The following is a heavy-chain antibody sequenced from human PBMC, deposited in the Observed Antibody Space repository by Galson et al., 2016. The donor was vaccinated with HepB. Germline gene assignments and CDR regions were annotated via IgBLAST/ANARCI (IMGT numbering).Heavy chain of an antibody. J-gene: IGHJ4*02. Sequence: ETLSLTCTVSGGSIVSSSYYWGWIRQPPGKGLDWIGNMFYSGSTYYNPSLKSRVTIYVDTSRNQFSLQLTSVTAADTAVYYCARQSVGAFDYWGQGTLVTVSS. V-gene: IGHV4-39*01. CDR3: ARQSVGAFDY. D-gene: IGHD1-26*01. CDR2: MFYSGST. CDR1: GGSIVSSSYY.